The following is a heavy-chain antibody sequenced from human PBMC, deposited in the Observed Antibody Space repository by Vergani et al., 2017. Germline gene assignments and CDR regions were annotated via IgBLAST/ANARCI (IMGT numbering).Heavy chain of an antibody. V-gene: IGHV3-64D*06. CDR2: ISSNGGST. CDR3: EGRSQYYDYVWGSYRNFDY. D-gene: IGHD3-16*02. CDR1: GFTFSSYA. Sequence: EVQLVESGGGLVQPGGSLRLSCSASGFTFSSYAMHWVRQAPGKGLEYVSAISSNGGSTYYADSVKGRFTISRDNSKNTLYLQMSSLRAEDTAVYYCEGRSQYYDYVWGSYRNFDYWGQGTLVTVSS. J-gene: IGHJ4*02.